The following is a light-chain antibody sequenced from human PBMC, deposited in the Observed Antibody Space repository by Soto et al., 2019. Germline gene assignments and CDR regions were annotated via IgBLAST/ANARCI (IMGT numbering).Light chain of an antibody. CDR1: QGINHY. V-gene: IGKV1-27*01. Sequence: DIQMTQSPSSLSASVGDRVTITCRASQGINHYLAWFQQRPGKVPKLLIYATSTLQSGVPSRFSGSGFGTDFTLTISSLQPEDVATYYCQKCKVAPFTFGGGTKVDI. J-gene: IGKJ4*01. CDR3: QKCKVAPFT. CDR2: ATS.